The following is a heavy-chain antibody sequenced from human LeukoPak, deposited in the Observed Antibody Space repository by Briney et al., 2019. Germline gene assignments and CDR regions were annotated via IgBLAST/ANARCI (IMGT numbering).Heavy chain of an antibody. D-gene: IGHD3-22*01. Sequence: PGGSLRLSCAASGFTFSSYSMNWVRQAPGKGLEWVSSISSSSSYIYYADSVKGRFTISRDNSKNTLYLQMNTLRAEDTAVYYCARVDSSGFQFVHWGQGSLVTVSS. J-gene: IGHJ4*02. CDR3: ARVDSSGFQFVH. V-gene: IGHV3-21*04. CDR2: ISSSSSYI. CDR1: GFTFSSYS.